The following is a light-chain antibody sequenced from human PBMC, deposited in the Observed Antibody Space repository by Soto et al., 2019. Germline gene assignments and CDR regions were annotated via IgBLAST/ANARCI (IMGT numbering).Light chain of an antibody. CDR2: DAS. Sequence: DIRMTQSPSTLSASVGDRVTITCRASQDISSYLAWYQQKPGKAPKLLIYDASNLERGVPSRFSGSGSGTDFTFTISSLQPEDIATYYCQQYDNLPITFGQGTRLEIK. V-gene: IGKV1-33*01. J-gene: IGKJ5*01. CDR3: QQYDNLPIT. CDR1: QDISSY.